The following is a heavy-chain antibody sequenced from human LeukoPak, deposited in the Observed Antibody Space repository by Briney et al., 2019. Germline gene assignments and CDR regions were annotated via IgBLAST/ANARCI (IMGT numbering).Heavy chain of an antibody. V-gene: IGHV3-48*02. CDR2: ISSSSSTI. D-gene: IGHD6-13*01. CDR1: GFTFSSYS. Sequence: GGSLRLSCAASGFTFSSYSMNWVRQAPGKGLEWVSYISSSSSTIYYADSVKGRFTISRDNAKNSLYLQMNSLRDEDTAVYYCARDDLGYSSSWYSGDYYYYYGMDVWGQGTTVTVSS. CDR3: ARDDLGYSSSWYSGDYYYYYGMDV. J-gene: IGHJ6*02.